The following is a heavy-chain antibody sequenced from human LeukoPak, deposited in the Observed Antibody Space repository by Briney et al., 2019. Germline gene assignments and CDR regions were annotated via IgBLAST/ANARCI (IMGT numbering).Heavy chain of an antibody. CDR3: ARGGWFGDYYYYGMDV. Sequence: ASVKVSCKASGYTFTSYDINWVRQATGQGLEWMGWMNPNSGNTGYAQKFQGRVTMTRNTSISTAYMELSSLRSEDTAVYYCARGGWFGDYYYYGMDVWGQGTTGTVSS. J-gene: IGHJ6*02. V-gene: IGHV1-8*01. CDR1: GYTFTSYD. CDR2: MNPNSGNT. D-gene: IGHD3-10*01.